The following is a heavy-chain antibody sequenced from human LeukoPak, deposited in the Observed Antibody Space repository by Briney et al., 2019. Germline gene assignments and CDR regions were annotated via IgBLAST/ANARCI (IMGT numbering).Heavy chain of an antibody. V-gene: IGHV4-59*01. Sequence: SETLSLTCTVSGDSMSRYWWSWIRQPPGKGLEWLGYIYYSGSTSSYNPSLKSRITTSVDTSKSQLSLKMNSVTAEDTAIYYCTRLSCSGGSCYEHYWGQGTLVTVSS. CDR3: TRLSCSGGSCYEHY. J-gene: IGHJ4*02. CDR2: IYYSGSTS. CDR1: GDSMSRYW. D-gene: IGHD2-15*01.